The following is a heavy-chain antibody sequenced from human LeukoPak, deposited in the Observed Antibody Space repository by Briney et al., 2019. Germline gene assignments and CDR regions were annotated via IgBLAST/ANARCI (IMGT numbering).Heavy chain of an antibody. CDR2: IYYSGST. V-gene: IGHV4-59*08. CDR3: ARWDDSAWAFGT. CDR1: GGSISSYY. J-gene: IGHJ5*02. Sequence: KPSETLSLTCTVSGGSISSYYWSWIRQPPGKGLEWIGYIYYSGSTNYNPSLKSRVTISRDTSKNQLSLKLTSVTAADTAVYYCARWDDSAWAFGTWGPGTLVTVSS. D-gene: IGHD6-19*01.